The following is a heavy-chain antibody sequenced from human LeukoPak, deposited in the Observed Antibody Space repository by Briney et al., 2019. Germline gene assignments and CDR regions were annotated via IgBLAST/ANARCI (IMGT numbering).Heavy chain of an antibody. CDR3: AKDTRYSYDTTLDY. CDR1: GFTFDDYA. D-gene: IGHD5-18*01. Sequence: PGGSLRLSCTASGFTFDDYAMHWVRQAPGKGLEWVSGISWNSGSIGYADSVKGRFTISRDNAKNSLYLQMNSLRAEDTALYYCAKDTRYSYDTTLDYWGQGTLVTVSS. V-gene: IGHV3-9*01. J-gene: IGHJ4*02. CDR2: ISWNSGSI.